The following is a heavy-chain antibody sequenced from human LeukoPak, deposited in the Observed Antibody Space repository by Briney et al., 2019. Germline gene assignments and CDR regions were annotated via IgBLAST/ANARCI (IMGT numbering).Heavy chain of an antibody. V-gene: IGHV3-21*01. Sequence: GGSLRLSCAASGFTFGSYSMNWVRQAPGKGLEWVSSISSSSSYIYYADSVKGRFTISRDNAKNSLYLQMNSLRAEDTAVYYCARGGLYYDYVWGSYRQTFFDYWGQGTLVTVSS. J-gene: IGHJ4*02. CDR2: ISSSSSYI. D-gene: IGHD3-16*02. CDR1: GFTFGSYS. CDR3: ARGGLYYDYVWGSYRQTFFDY.